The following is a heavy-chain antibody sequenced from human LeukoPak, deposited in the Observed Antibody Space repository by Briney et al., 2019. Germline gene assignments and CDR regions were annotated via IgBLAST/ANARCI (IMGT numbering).Heavy chain of an antibody. CDR1: GYTFTAYW. D-gene: IGHD1-26*01. CDR3: GRHQHSGSYGAFDI. CDR2: IHPGDSDT. Sequence: GESLKISCQGSGYTFTAYWIGWVRQMPGKGLEWVGMIHPGDSDTRYSPSFQGQVTISADKSITTAYQQWSSLKASDTAMYYCGRHQHSGSYGAFDIWGQGTMVTVSS. V-gene: IGHV5-51*01. J-gene: IGHJ3*02.